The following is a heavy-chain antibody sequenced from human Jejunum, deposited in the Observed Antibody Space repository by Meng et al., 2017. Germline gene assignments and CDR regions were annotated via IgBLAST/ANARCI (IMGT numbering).Heavy chain of an antibody. CDR3: AGGGLVRSTRGYFDY. Sequence: QIQLQQSCPVLVKPSQTRSVTCAVSGDSVSRNSAGWNWIRQSPSRGLEWLGRTYYRSKWYIDYAVSVKSRITINPDTSKNQFSLHLNSVNPEDTAVYYCAGGGLVRSTRGYFDYWGQGTLVTVSS. CDR2: TYYRSKWYI. D-gene: IGHD1-26*01. V-gene: IGHV6-1*01. CDR1: GDSVSRNSAG. J-gene: IGHJ4*02.